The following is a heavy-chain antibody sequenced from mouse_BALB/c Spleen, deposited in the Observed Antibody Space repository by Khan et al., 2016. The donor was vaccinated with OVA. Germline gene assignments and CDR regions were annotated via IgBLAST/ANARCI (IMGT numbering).Heavy chain of an antibody. V-gene: IGHV1-7*01. J-gene: IGHJ2*01. CDR3: TRDRIDY. CDR2: INPTSGYT. CDR1: GYTFTTYW. Sequence: QVQLQQSGAELAKPGASVQMSCKASGYTFTTYWMHWVKQRPGQGLEWIGYINPTSGYTDYSEKFKDKATLSADTSSSTAYMQLSSLTSEDSAVYYGTRDRIDYWGQGTTLTVSS.